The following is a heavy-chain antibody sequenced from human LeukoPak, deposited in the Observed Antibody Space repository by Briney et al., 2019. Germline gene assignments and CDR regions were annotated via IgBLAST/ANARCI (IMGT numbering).Heavy chain of an antibody. CDR2: INPNSGGT. J-gene: IGHJ6*02. CDR1: GYTFTGYY. V-gene: IGHV1-2*02. D-gene: IGHD3-9*01. CDR3: ARDRYDILTGHGYYYGMDV. Sequence: ASVKVSCKASGYTFTGYYMHWVRQAPGQGLEWMGWINPNSGGTNYAQKFQGRVTMTRDTSISTAYMELSRLRSDDTAVYYCARDRYDILTGHGYYYGMDVWGQGTTVTVSS.